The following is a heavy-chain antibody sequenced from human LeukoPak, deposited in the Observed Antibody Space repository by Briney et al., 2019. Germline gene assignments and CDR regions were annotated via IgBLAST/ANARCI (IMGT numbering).Heavy chain of an antibody. J-gene: IGHJ6*04. V-gene: IGHV3-30*04. Sequence: PGGSLRLSCAASGFTFSRHAMHWVRQSPGKGLEWVPIISYDGSDEYIADSVKGRFSISRDNSRNTLDLQKNSLTTEDTALYYCARTTDYYGSGSYLPLYYFYGMDVWGKGTAVIVSS. CDR2: ISYDGSDE. D-gene: IGHD3-10*01. CDR3: ARTTDYYGSGSYLPLYYFYGMDV. CDR1: GFTFSRHA.